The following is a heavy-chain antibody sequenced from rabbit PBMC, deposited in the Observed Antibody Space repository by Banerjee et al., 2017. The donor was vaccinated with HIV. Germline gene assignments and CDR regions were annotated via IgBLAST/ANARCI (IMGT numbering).Heavy chain of an antibody. CDR3: ARGADYAFNL. Sequence: QQQLEESGGGLVKPEGSLTLTCKVSGFSFSNNYVMCWVRQAPGKGLDWIGCIVTGSGSTYYASWAKGRFTISKTSSTTVTLQMTSLTAADTATYFCARGADYAFNLWGPGTLVTVS. D-gene: IGHD2-1*01. CDR1: GFSFSNNYV. V-gene: IGHV1S45*01. J-gene: IGHJ4*01. CDR2: IVTGSGST.